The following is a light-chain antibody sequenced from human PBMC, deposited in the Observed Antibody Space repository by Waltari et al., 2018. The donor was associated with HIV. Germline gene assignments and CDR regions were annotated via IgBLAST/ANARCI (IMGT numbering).Light chain of an antibody. CDR1: NIGSKT. CDR2: DDS. V-gene: IGLV3-21*02. CDR3: QVWDGSSDHAV. Sequence: SYVLTQPPSFSVAPGQTARITCGGNNIGSKTLHWYQQKPGQAPVLVVYDDSDRPSGITERFDGSNSGNTGTLTSSRVEAGDEADYYCQVWDGSSDHAVFGGGTKLTVL. J-gene: IGLJ2*01.